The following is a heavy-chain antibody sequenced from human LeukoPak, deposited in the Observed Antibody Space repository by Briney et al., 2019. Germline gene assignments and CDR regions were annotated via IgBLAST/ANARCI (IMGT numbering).Heavy chain of an antibody. CDR2: VSGDGSNT. D-gene: IGHD3-9*01. V-gene: IGHV3-74*01. CDR3: ARVVSTYDILTGYYLNWLDP. CDR1: GFTFSSYS. J-gene: IGHJ5*02. Sequence: GGSLRLSCAASGFTFSSYSMNWVRQAPGKGLVWVSRVSGDGSNTIYADSVKGRFTISRDNAKDTLYLQMNSLRAEDTAVYYCARVVSTYDILTGYYLNWLDPWGQGTLVTVSS.